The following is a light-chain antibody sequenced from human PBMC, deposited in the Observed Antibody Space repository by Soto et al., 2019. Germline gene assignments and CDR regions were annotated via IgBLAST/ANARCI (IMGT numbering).Light chain of an antibody. CDR3: ASYTSSRTSVL. CDR2: EVS. Sequence: QSALTQPASVSGSPGQSITISCTGTSSDGGGYKYVSWYQQHPDKAPKLIIFEVSNRPSGISSRFSGSKSGNTASLTISGLQAEDEADYYCASYTSSRTSVLFGRGTKLTVL. V-gene: IGLV2-14*01. J-gene: IGLJ2*01. CDR1: SSDGGGYKY.